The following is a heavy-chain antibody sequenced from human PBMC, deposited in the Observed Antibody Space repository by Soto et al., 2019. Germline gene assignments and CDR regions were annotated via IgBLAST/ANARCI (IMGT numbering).Heavy chain of an antibody. J-gene: IGHJ6*02. CDR3: ARGGIAARPQPPYYYSGMAV. CDR2: INPSGGST. D-gene: IGHD6-6*01. Sequence: GASVKVSCKASGYTFTSYYMHWVRQAPGQGLEWMGIINPSGGSTSYAQKFQGRVTMTRDTSTSTVYMELSSLRSEDTAVYYCARGGIAARPQPPYYYSGMAVGGQGTTVTVSS. V-gene: IGHV1-46*01. CDR1: GYTFTSYY.